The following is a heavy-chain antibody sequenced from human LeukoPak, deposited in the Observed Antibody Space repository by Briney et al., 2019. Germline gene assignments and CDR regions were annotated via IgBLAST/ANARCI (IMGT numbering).Heavy chain of an antibody. CDR2: IIPIFGTA. J-gene: IGHJ5*02. CDR1: GGTFSSYA. D-gene: IGHD6-13*01. V-gene: IGHV1-69*13. CDR3: AEAAAGLRTHLDP. Sequence: ASVKVSCKASGGTFSSYAISWVRQAPGQGLEWMGGIIPIFGTANYAQRFQGRVTITADESTSTAYMELSSLRPEDTAVYYCAEAAAGLRTHLDPWGQGTLVTVSS.